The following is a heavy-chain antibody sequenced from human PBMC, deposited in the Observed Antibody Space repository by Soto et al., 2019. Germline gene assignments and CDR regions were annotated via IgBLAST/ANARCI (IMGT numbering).Heavy chain of an antibody. D-gene: IGHD3-22*01. J-gene: IGHJ3*02. CDR1: GGTFSSYA. CDR2: IIPIFGTA. V-gene: IGHV1-69*13. CDR3: AREGPDYDSSGCSTQRAAFDI. Sequence: SVKVSCKASGGTFSSYAISWVRQAPGQGLEWMGGIIPIFGTANYAQKFQGRVTITADESTSTAYMELSSLRSEDTAVYYCAREGPDYDSSGCSTQRAAFDIWGQGTMVTVSS.